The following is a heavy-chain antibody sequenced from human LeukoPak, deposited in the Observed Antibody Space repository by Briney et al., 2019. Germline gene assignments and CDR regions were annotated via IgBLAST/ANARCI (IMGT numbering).Heavy chain of an antibody. J-gene: IGHJ4*02. CDR2: IKQDGSEK. Sequence: PGGSLRLSCAASGFTFSSYWMSWVRQAPGKGLEWVANIKQDGSEKYYVDSVKGRFTISRDNAKNSLYLQMNSLRAEGTAVYYCARARITIFGVVSYWGQGTLVTVSS. CDR1: GFTFSSYW. CDR3: ARARITIFGVVSY. D-gene: IGHD3-3*01. V-gene: IGHV3-7*01.